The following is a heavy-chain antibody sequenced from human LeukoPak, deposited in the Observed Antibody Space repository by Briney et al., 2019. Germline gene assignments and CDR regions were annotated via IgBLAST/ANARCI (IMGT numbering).Heavy chain of an antibody. CDR1: GFTFSSYA. D-gene: IGHD6-19*01. J-gene: IGHJ4*02. V-gene: IGHV3-23*01. CDR3: VGGSGWLFDY. Sequence: GGSLRLSCLASGFTFSSYAMDWVRQAPGQGLQWVSAVGTSADTYYADSVRGRFTISRDNSKNTLYLQMDSLRAEDTAVYYCVGGSGWLFDYWGQGTLVTVSS. CDR2: VGTSADT.